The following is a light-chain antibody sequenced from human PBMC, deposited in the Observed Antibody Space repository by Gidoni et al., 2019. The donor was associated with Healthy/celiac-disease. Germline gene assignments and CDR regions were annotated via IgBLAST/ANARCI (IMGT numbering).Light chain of an antibody. J-gene: IGKJ3*01. V-gene: IGKV1-39*01. Sequence: DIQLTQSPSSLSASVGDRVTITCRASQSISSYLNWYQQKPGKAPKLLSYAASSLQRGVPSRFSGSGSGTDCTLTISSLQPEDFATYYCQQSYRTRITFGPGTKVDIK. CDR1: QSISSY. CDR3: QQSYRTRIT. CDR2: AAS.